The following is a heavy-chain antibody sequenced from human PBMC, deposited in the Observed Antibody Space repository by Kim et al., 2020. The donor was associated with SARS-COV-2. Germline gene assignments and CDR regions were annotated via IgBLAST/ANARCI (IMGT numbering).Heavy chain of an antibody. CDR2: ISGSGGST. CDR3: ATTSGAPYGSGSYSLYYYGMDV. D-gene: IGHD3-10*01. CDR1: GFTFSSYA. J-gene: IGHJ6*02. Sequence: GGSLRLSCAASGFTFSSYAMSWVRQAPGKGLEWVSAISGSGGSTYYADSVKGRFTISRDNSKNTLYLQMNSLRAEDTAVYYCATTSGAPYGSGSYSLYYYGMDVWGQGTTVTVSS. V-gene: IGHV3-23*01.